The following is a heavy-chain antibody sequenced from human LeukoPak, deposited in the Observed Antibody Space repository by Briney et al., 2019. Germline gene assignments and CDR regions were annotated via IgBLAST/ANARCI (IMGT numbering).Heavy chain of an antibody. V-gene: IGHV4-4*07. J-gene: IGHJ5*02. D-gene: IGHD6-19*01. CDR1: GGSISSYY. CDR2: IYTSGTI. Sequence: SETLSLTCTVSGGSISSYYWSWIRQPAGTALEWIGRIYTSGTITYNPSLKSRVTMSVDTSKNQFSLKLSSVTAADTAVYYCVRGRYSSGWFKDKNWFDPWGQGIPVTVSS. CDR3: VRGRYSSGWFKDKNWFDP.